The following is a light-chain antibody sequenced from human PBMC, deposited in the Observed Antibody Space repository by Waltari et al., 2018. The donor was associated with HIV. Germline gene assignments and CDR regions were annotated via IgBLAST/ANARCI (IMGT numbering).Light chain of an antibody. Sequence: QSVLTQPPSVSGAPGQRVTIPCTGTSSHLGAGFDVHRYQQVPETAPKLLIYGDTNRPSGVPDRFSGSKSGTSASLAITGLQAEDEADYYCQSYDSGLSVVFGGGTKLTVL. CDR1: SSHLGAGFD. CDR2: GDT. J-gene: IGLJ3*02. CDR3: QSYDSGLSVV. V-gene: IGLV1-40*01.